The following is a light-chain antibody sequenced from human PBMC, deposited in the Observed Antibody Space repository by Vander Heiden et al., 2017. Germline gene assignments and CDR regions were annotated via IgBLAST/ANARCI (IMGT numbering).Light chain of an antibody. CDR2: WAS. CDR3: EQHSTKT. CDR1: QSVLSSFNSKNH. Sequence: DIVLTQSPDSLAVSQGERATINCKSSQSVLSSFNSKNHLAWFRQKPRQPPELLIYWASTRESGVPDRFSGSGSGTDFTLTISNMQAEDVAVYYCEQHSTKTFGQGTKVEIK. J-gene: IGKJ1*01. V-gene: IGKV4-1*01.